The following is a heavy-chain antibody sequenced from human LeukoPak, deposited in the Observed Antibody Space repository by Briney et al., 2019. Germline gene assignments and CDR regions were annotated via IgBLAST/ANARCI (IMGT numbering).Heavy chain of an antibody. V-gene: IGHV4-38-2*01. CDR3: ARVYYDILTAENYYFDY. CDR2: IYHSGST. J-gene: IGHJ4*02. Sequence: SETLSLTCAVSGYSISSGYYWGWIRQPPGKGLEWIGSIYHSGSTYYNPSLKSRVTISVGTSKNQFSLKLSSVTAADTAVYYCARVYYDILTAENYYFDYWGQGTLVTVSS. CDR1: GYSISSGYY. D-gene: IGHD3-9*01.